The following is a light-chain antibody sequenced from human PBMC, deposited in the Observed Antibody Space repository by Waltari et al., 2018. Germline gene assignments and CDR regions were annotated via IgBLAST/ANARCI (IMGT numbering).Light chain of an antibody. CDR3: AAWDDTLNGVL. CDR2: SNN. Sequence: QSVLTQSPSTSGTPGQTVTIFCSGSGSNIGARTVNWYQQLPGTAPKLLIYSNNPRPSGVPDPFSGSKSGSSASLAISRLQSEDEADYYCAAWDDTLNGVLFGGGTKLTVL. J-gene: IGLJ2*01. CDR1: GSNIGART. V-gene: IGLV1-44*01.